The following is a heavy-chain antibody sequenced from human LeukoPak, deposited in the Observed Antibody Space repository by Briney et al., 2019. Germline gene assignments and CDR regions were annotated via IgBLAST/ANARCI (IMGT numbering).Heavy chain of an antibody. CDR3: ARISSRLFSRTGAFDI. CDR1: GGSFSGYY. CDR2: INHSGST. J-gene: IGHJ3*02. D-gene: IGHD7-27*01. Sequence: PSETLSLTCAVYGGSFSGYYWSWIRQPPGKGLEWRGEINHSGSTNYNPSLKSRVTISVDTSKNQFSLKLSSVTAADTAVYYCARISSRLFSRTGAFDIWGQGTMVTVSS. V-gene: IGHV4-34*01.